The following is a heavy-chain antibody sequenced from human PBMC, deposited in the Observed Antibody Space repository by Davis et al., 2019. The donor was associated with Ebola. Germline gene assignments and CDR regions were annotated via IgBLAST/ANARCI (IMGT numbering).Heavy chain of an antibody. V-gene: IGHV4-31*03. CDR3: ARGAVVPAAPYYYYGMDV. Sequence: SETLSLTCTVSGGSISSGGYYWSWIRQHPGKGLEWIGYIYYSGSTYYNPSLKSRVTISVDTSKNQFSLKLSSVTAADTAVYYCARGAVVPAAPYYYYGMDVWGQGTTVTVSS. CDR2: IYYSGST. CDR1: GGSISSGGYY. J-gene: IGHJ6*02. D-gene: IGHD2-2*01.